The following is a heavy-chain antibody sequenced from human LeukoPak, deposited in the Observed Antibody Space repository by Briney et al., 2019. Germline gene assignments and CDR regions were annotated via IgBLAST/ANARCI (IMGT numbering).Heavy chain of an antibody. CDR2: ISWNSGSI. D-gene: IGHD3-22*01. V-gene: IGHV3-9*01. CDR1: GFTFDDYA. J-gene: IGHJ4*02. CDR3: AKDPYYYDSSGYLDY. Sequence: GGSLRLSCAASGFTFDDYAMHWVRQAPGKGLEWVSGISWNSGSIGYADSVKGRFTISRDNAKNSLYLKMNSLRAEDTALYYCAKDPYYYDSSGYLDYWGQGTLVTVSS.